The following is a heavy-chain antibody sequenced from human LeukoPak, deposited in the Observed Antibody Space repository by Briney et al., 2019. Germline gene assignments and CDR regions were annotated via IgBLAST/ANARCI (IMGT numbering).Heavy chain of an antibody. J-gene: IGHJ4*02. CDR2: IYSGGAT. V-gene: IGHV3-53*01. Sequence: PGGSLRLSCAASGFTVSSNYMNWVRQAPGKGLEWVSAIYSGGATYYADSVKGRFTISRDISKNTVYLQMNSLRAEDSAVYYCARGYGPDYWGQGTLVTVSS. CDR3: ARGYGPDY. CDR1: GFTVSSNY. D-gene: IGHD4-17*01.